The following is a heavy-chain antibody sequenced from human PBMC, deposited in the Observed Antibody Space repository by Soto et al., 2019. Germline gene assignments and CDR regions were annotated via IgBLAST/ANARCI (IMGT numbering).Heavy chain of an antibody. CDR1: GFTFSSYA. Sequence: GGSLRLSCAASGFTFSSYAMHWVRQAPGKGLEWVAVISYDGSNKYYADSVKGRFTISRDNSKNTLYLQMNSLRAEDTAVYYCAKDRIPPFDYWGQGTLVTVSS. CDR3: AKDRIPPFDY. CDR2: ISYDGSNK. D-gene: IGHD2-15*01. J-gene: IGHJ4*02. V-gene: IGHV3-30-3*01.